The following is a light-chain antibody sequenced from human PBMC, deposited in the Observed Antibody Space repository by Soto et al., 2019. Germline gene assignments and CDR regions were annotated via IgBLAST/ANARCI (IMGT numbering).Light chain of an antibody. CDR1: QSVSSGY. CDR2: GAS. J-gene: IGKJ1*01. CDR3: QQFRRSPLT. V-gene: IGKV3-20*01. Sequence: EIVLTQSPGTLSLSPGERATLSCRASQSVSSGYLGWYQQKPGQAPRLLIFGASNRVTGIPDRFSGSGSGTDFTLTISRLEPEDFAVYYCQQFRRSPLTFGQGSKVEI.